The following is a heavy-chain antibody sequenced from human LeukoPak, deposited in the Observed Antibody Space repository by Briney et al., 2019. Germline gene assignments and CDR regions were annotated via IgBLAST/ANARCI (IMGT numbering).Heavy chain of an antibody. J-gene: IGHJ4*02. CDR3: ASRIATAGSVDY. Sequence: GGSLRLSCTASGFTFSSYALHWVRQAPGKGLEWVAVISYDGTDKHYADSVKGRFTISRDNSKNTLYLQMNSLRAEDTAVYYCASRIATAGSVDYWGQGTLVTVSS. CDR2: ISYDGTDK. D-gene: IGHD6-13*01. CDR1: GFTFSSYA. V-gene: IGHV3-30-3*01.